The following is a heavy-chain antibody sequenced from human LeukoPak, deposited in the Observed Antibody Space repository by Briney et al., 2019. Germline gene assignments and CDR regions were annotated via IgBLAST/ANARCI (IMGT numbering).Heavy chain of an antibody. Sequence: ESLKISCKGSGYNFPIYWIAWVRQMPGKGLEWMGVIHPEDSYSRYNAAFQGQATLSVDESTSTAYLQLSSLKASDTAIYYSARQNHYYYYMDVWGRGTTVTVSS. CDR3: ARQNHYYYYMDV. CDR2: IHPEDSYS. J-gene: IGHJ6*03. CDR1: GYNFPIYW. V-gene: IGHV5-51*01.